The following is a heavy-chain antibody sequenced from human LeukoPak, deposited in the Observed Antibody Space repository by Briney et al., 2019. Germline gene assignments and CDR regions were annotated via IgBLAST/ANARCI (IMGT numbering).Heavy chain of an antibody. V-gene: IGHV3-23*01. CDR3: AKHGRGNNSRDYFDY. Sequence: GGSLRLSCAASGFTFSSYEMNWVRQAPGKGLEWVSTITGGSGRTYYTNSVKGRFTISRDHSENTLYLQMNSLRAEDTAVYHCAKHGRGNNSRDYFDYWGQGTLVTVSS. CDR2: ITGGSGRT. J-gene: IGHJ4*02. D-gene: IGHD5-12*01. CDR1: GFTFSSYE.